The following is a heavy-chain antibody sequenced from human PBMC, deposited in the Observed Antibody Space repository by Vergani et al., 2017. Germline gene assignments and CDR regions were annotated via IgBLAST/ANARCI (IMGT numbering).Heavy chain of an antibody. D-gene: IGHD3-22*01. CDR2: IYPGDSDT. V-gene: IGHV5-51*01. Sequence: EVQLVQSGAEVKKPGESLKISCKGSGYSFSSYWIGWVRQMPGKGLEWMGIIYPGDSDTRYRPSFQGQVTISADKSISTAYLQWSCLKASDTAMYYCARAPMIAPVFKDYWGQGTLVTVSS. CDR3: ARAPMIAPVFKDY. CDR1: GYSFSSYW. J-gene: IGHJ4*02.